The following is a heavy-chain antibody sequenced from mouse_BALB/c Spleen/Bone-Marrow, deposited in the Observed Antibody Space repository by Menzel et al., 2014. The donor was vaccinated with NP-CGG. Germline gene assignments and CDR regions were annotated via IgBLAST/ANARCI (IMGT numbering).Heavy chain of an antibody. CDR1: GFNIKDTY. J-gene: IGHJ3*01. CDR2: IDPANGNT. CDR3: ASYYRYDRRFAY. D-gene: IGHD2-14*01. Sequence: VQLKDSGAELVKPGASVKLSCTASGFNIKDTYMHWVKQRPEQGLEWIGRIDPANGNTKYDPKFQGKATITADTSSNTAYLQLSSLTSEDTAVYYCASYYRYDRRFAYWGQGTLVTVSA. V-gene: IGHV14-3*02.